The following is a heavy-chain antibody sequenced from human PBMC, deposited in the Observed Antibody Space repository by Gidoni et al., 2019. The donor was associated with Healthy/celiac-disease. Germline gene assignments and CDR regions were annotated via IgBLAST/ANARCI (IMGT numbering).Heavy chain of an antibody. J-gene: IGHJ4*02. CDR2: IRSKAYGGTT. Sequence: EVQLVESGGGLVQPGRSLRLSCTASGFTFGDYAMSWFRQAPGKGLEWVGFIRSKAYGGTTEYAASVKGRFTISRDDSKSIAYLQMNSLKTEDTAVYYCTRGDLYSGSYPLIDYWGQGTLVTVSS. CDR3: TRGDLYSGSYPLIDY. CDR1: GFTFGDYA. D-gene: IGHD1-26*01. V-gene: IGHV3-49*03.